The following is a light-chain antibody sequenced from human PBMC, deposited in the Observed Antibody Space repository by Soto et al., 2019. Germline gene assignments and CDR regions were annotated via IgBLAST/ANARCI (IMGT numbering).Light chain of an antibody. Sequence: DIQMTQSPSSLSASVGDRVTITCRASQSISSYLNWYQQKPGKAPKLLIYAASILQSGVPSRFSGGGSWPDFTLTISSLQPEDFATYYCQQSYSTPDTFGQGTKLEIK. CDR1: QSISSY. J-gene: IGKJ2*01. CDR3: QQSYSTPDT. CDR2: AAS. V-gene: IGKV1-39*01.